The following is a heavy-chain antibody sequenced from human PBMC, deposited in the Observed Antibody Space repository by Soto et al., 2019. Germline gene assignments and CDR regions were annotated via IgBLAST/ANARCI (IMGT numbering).Heavy chain of an antibody. CDR3: ARPGIGGSDAFDI. Sequence: PSETLSLTCTVSGASISSYYWNWIRQPPGKGLEWIGYIDYRGSTNYNPSLTSRVTISVDTSKNQFSLKLSSVTAADTAVYYCARPGIGGSDAFDIWGQGTMVTVSS. V-gene: IGHV4-59*08. CDR2: IDYRGST. J-gene: IGHJ3*02. CDR1: GASISSYY. D-gene: IGHD3-10*01.